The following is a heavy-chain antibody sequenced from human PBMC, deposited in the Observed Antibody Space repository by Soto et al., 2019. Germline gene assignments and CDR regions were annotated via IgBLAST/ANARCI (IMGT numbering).Heavy chain of an antibody. CDR3: ARSSRYQYDSSEGNFDY. CDR2: MYHTGST. D-gene: IGHD3-22*01. V-gene: IGHV4-4*02. CDR1: GVSISSNNW. J-gene: IGHJ4*02. Sequence: QVQLQESGPGLVKPSGTLSLTCAVSGVSISSNNWWSWVRQPPGKGLEWIGEMYHTGSTNYNPSLKGRVSIAVDKSKNHFSLELNSVTAADTAVYYCARSSRYQYDSSEGNFDYWGQGTLVTVSS.